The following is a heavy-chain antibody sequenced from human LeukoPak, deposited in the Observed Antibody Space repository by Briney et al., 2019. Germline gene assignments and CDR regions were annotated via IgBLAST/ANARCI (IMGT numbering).Heavy chain of an antibody. Sequence: PGGSLRLSCAASGFTFSSYSMNWVRQAPGKGLEWVSSISSSSSYIYYADSVKGRFTISRDNAKNSLYLQMNSLRAEDTAVYYCARAGSLGNGDYVDAFDIWGQGRIVTVSS. CDR3: ARAGSLGNGDYVDAFDI. V-gene: IGHV3-21*01. CDR2: ISSSSSYI. J-gene: IGHJ3*02. D-gene: IGHD4-17*01. CDR1: GFTFSSYS.